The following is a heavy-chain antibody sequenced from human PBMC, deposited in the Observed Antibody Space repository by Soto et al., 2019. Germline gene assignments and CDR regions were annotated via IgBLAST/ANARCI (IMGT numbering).Heavy chain of an antibody. CDR1: GFTFSSYA. V-gene: IGHV3-23*01. CDR3: AKSDNCTNGVCLPRYYLAV. D-gene: IGHD2-8*01. CDR2: ISGSGGST. J-gene: IGHJ6*03. Sequence: GGSLRLSCAASGFTFSSYAMSWVRQAPGKGLEWVSAISGSGGSTYYADSVKGRFTISRDNSKNTLYLQMNSLRAEDTAVYYCAKSDNCTNGVCLPRYYLAVWGKGTTVTVSS.